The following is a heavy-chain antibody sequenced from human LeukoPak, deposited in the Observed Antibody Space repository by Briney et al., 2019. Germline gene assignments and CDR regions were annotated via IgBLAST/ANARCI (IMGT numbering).Heavy chain of an antibody. V-gene: IGHV4-34*01. CDR3: ARGNYGDYGRVSDY. CDR2: INHSGST. Sequence: SETLSLTCAVYGGSFSGYYWSWIRQPPGKGLEWIGEINHSGSTNHNPSLKSRVTISVDTSKNQFSLKLSSVTAADTAVYYCARGNYGDYGRVSDYWGQGTLVTVSS. CDR1: GGSFSGYY. D-gene: IGHD4-17*01. J-gene: IGHJ4*02.